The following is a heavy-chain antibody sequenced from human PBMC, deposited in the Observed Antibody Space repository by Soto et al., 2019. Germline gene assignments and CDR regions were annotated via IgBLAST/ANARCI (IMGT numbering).Heavy chain of an antibody. CDR3: AKVYYSRYDLAYFHY. J-gene: IGHJ4*02. CDR2: ISVNGRT. CDR1: GFTSNLYA. Sequence: GGSLRLSCAASGFTSNLYAMAWVRQAPGKGLEWVSGISVNGRTNYADSVKGRFTISRDNSKNTLYLQLNSLRAEDTALYYCAKVYYSRYDLAYFHYWGQGTFVTVFS. V-gene: IGHV3-23*01. D-gene: IGHD5-12*01.